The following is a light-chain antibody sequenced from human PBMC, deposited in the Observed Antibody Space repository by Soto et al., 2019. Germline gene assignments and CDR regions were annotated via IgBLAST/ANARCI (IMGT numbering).Light chain of an antibody. V-gene: IGKV3-20*01. Sequence: EVVLTQSPGTLSLSPGERATLSCRASQSVSSNHLAWYQQKPGQAPRLLIYGASSRATGIPDRFSGSGSGTDFILTISRLEPEDFAVYYCQQYGSSPVTFGQGTKVDI. CDR3: QQYGSSPVT. CDR2: GAS. CDR1: QSVSSNH. J-gene: IGKJ1*01.